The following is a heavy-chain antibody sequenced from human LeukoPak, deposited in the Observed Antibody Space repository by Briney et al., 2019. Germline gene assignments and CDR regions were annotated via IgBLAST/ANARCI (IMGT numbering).Heavy chain of an antibody. CDR2: IIPIFGTA. D-gene: IGHD3-3*01. J-gene: IGHJ4*02. V-gene: IGHV1-69*13. CDR1: GGTFSSYA. CDR3: ARSPRAMTIFDY. Sequence: SVKVSCKASGGTFSSYAISWVRQAPGQGLEWMGGIIPIFGTANYAQKFQGRVTITADESTSTAYMELSSLRSEDTAVYYCARSPRAMTIFDYWGQGTLVTVSS.